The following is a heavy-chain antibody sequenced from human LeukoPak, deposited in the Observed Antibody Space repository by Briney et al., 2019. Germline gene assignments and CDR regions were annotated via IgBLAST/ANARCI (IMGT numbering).Heavy chain of an antibody. CDR2: IYHSGST. V-gene: IGHV4-4*02. J-gene: IGHJ6*03. CDR3: ARALYYYYYYMDV. Sequence: SETLSLTCAVPGGSISSNNWWSWVRQPPGKGLQWIGEIYHSGSTNYNPSLKSRVTISVDTSKNQFSLKLSSVTAADTAVYYCARALYYYYYYMDVWGKGTTVTVSS. CDR1: GGSISSNNW.